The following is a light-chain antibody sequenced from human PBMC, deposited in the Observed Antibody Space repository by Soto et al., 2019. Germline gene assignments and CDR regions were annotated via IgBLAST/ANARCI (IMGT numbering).Light chain of an antibody. J-gene: IGLJ1*01. CDR3: GTRDDSRTGFV. CDR2: DNG. CDR1: TSNVAINS. V-gene: IGLV1-51*01. Sequence: QSVLTQPPSVSAAPGQSVTISCSGSTSNVAINSVSWYQQVPGTSPKLLIYDNGKRPSGIPDRFSGSKSGTSATLDITGLQTGGEAEYYCGTRDDSRTGFVFGTGTKLPS.